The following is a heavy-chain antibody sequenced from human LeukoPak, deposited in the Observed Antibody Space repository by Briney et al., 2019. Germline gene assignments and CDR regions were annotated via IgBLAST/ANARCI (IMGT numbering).Heavy chain of an antibody. J-gene: IGHJ2*01. V-gene: IGHV1-69*13. CDR3: ARGPENQLLWGYYWYFDL. CDR2: IIPIFGTA. D-gene: IGHD2-2*01. CDR1: GGTFSSYA. Sequence: SVKVSCKASGGTFSSYAISWVRQSPGPGLEWMGGIIPIFGTANYAQKFQGRVTITADESTSTAYMELSSLRSEDTAVYYCARGPENQLLWGYYWYFDLWGRGTLVTVSS.